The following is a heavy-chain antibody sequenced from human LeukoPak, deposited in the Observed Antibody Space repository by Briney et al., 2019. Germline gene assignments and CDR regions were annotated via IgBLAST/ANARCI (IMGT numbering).Heavy chain of an antibody. V-gene: IGHV4-61*02. CDR1: GGSISSGSYY. CDR3: ARATAHYYHYYGMDV. Sequence: PSETLSLTCTVSGGSISSGSYYWSWIRPPAGKGLEWIVRIYTSGSTNYNPSLKSRVTISVNTSKNQFSLKLSSVTAADTAVYYCARATAHYYHYYGMDVWGQGTTVTVSS. J-gene: IGHJ6*02. CDR2: IYTSGST. D-gene: IGHD5-18*01.